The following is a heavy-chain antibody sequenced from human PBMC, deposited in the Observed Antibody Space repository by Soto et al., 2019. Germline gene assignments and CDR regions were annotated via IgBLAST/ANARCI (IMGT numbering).Heavy chain of an antibody. CDR1: GFTFEDYA. CDR2: INWNSGSI. V-gene: IGHV3-9*01. D-gene: IGHD3-22*01. CDR3: AKGRGALAVVSNWFDP. Sequence: GGSLRLSCAAFGFTFEDYAMHWIRQAPGKGLEWVSGINWNSGSIGYADSVKGRSTISRDNANNSLHLQMNSLRTEDTALYYCAKGRGALAVVSNWFDPWGQGTLVTVSS. J-gene: IGHJ5*02.